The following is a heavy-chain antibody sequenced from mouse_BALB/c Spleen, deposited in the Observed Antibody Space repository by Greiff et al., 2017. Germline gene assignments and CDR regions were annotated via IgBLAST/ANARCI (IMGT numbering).Heavy chain of an antibody. V-gene: IGHV5-4*02. CDR3: ARGGWDAYFDY. J-gene: IGHJ2*01. Sequence: EVQGVESGGGLVKPGGSLKLSCAASGFTFSDYYMYWVRQTPEKRLEWVATISDGGSYTYYPDSVKGRFTISRDNAKNNLYLQMSSLKSEDTAMYYCARGGWDAYFDYWGQGTTLTVSS. D-gene: IGHD4-1*01. CDR2: ISDGGSYT. CDR1: GFTFSDYY.